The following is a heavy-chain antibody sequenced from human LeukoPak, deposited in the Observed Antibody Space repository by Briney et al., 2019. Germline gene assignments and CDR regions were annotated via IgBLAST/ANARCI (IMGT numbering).Heavy chain of an antibody. J-gene: IGHJ6*04. V-gene: IGHV4-59*01. CDR1: GVSISSYY. D-gene: IGHD3-10*01. Sequence: SETLSLTCTVSGVSISSYYWSWLRQPPGKGLEWLGYIYYSGSTNYNPSLKSRVTISVDTSKNQFSLKLSSVTAADTAVYYCARAGYYYGSGRGYGMDVWGKGTTVTVSS. CDR2: IYYSGST. CDR3: ARAGYYYGSGRGYGMDV.